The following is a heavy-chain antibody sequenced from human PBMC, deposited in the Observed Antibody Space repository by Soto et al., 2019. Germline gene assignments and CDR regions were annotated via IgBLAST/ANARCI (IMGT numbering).Heavy chain of an antibody. D-gene: IGHD5-12*01. CDR3: ARGRGYSGDDHYYYFDMDV. CDR1: GGTFNNYP. Sequence: SVKVSCKASGGTFNNYPITWVRQAPGEGLEWMGGSTPIFGTANYAQKFQGRVTISVDESTSTAYMELSSLRSEDTAVYYCARGRGYSGDDHYYYFDMDVWGQGNTVTV. CDR2: STPIFGTA. J-gene: IGHJ6*02. V-gene: IGHV1-69*13.